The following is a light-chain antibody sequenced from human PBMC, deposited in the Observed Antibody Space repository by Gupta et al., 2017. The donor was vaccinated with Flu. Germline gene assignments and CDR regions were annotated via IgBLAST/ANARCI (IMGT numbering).Light chain of an antibody. J-gene: IGKJ3*01. V-gene: IGKV2-28*01. Sequence: VTPGEPASISCRSSQSLLYSNGYNYLDWYVQKPGQSPQLLMYLVSTRASGVPDRFSGSASGTDFTLKISRVEAEDVGVYYCMQASQTPFTFGHGTKLDFK. CDR1: QSLLYSNGYNY. CDR2: LVS. CDR3: MQASQTPFT.